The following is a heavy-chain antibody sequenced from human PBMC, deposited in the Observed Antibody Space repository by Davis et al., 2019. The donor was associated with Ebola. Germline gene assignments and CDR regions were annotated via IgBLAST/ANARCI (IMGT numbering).Heavy chain of an antibody. D-gene: IGHD6-6*01. J-gene: IGHJ6*04. CDR1: GYTFTSYG. Sequence: AASVKVSCKASGYTFTSYGISWVRQAPGQGLEWMGWMNPNSGNTGYAQKFQGRVTMTRNTSISTAYMELSSLRSEDTAVYYCARGLRSSLRYYYYGMDVWGKGTTVTVSS. V-gene: IGHV1-8*02. CDR2: MNPNSGNT. CDR3: ARGLRSSLRYYYYGMDV.